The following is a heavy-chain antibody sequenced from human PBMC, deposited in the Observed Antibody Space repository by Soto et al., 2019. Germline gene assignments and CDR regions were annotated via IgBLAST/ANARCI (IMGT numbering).Heavy chain of an antibody. V-gene: IGHV5-10-1*01. CDR3: ARHGFYGDYSSNYFDP. D-gene: IGHD4-17*01. CDR1: GYSFAGYW. J-gene: IGHJ5*02. Sequence: GESLKISCKGSGYSFAGYWITWVRQKPGKGLEWMGRIDPSDSQTYYSPSFRGHVTISATKSITTVFLQWSSLRASDTAMYYCARHGFYGDYSSNYFDPWGQGTLVTVSS. CDR2: IDPSDSQT.